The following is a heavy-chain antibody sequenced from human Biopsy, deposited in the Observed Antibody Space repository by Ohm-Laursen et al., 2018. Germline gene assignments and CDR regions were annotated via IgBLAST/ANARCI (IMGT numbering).Heavy chain of an antibody. D-gene: IGHD1-14*01. CDR1: GFTFSKYA. V-gene: IGHV3-48*04. J-gene: IGHJ6*02. CDR2: INVYSNKK. CDR3: ARSPGRDRMDV. Sequence: SLRLSRAASGFTFSKYAMNWVRQAPGRGLEWVSYINVYSNKKYYADSVKGRFIVSRDNDKNSLYLQMNSLRAEDTAVYHCARSPGRDRMDVWGQGTTVIVSS.